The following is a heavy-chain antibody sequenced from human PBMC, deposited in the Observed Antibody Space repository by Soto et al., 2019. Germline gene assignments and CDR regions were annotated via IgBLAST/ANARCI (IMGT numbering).Heavy chain of an antibody. V-gene: IGHV3-48*03. J-gene: IGHJ4*02. CDR2: ISSSGSTI. Sequence: RVSCGASGFTFKNYAMNRVSQAPGKGLEWISYISSSGSTIYYADSVRGRFTISRDNAKNSLHLQMNSLRAEDTAVYYCERGNYPVTIYWGQGTPVSVSS. CDR1: GFTFKNYA. D-gene: IGHD2-2*01. CDR3: ERGNYPVTIY.